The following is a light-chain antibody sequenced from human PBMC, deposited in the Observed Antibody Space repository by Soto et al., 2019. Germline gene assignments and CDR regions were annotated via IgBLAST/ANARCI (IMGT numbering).Light chain of an antibody. CDR2: DVV. J-gene: IGLJ1*01. Sequence: QSVLTQPASVSGSPRQSITISCTGTSSDVGGFNSVSWYQLRPGTAPKLILYDVVDRPSGVSYRFSGSKSGNTASLTISGLQAADEADYFCSSYTSTMTNVFGSGTKLTVL. CDR1: SSDVGGFNS. V-gene: IGLV2-14*03. CDR3: SSYTSTMTNV.